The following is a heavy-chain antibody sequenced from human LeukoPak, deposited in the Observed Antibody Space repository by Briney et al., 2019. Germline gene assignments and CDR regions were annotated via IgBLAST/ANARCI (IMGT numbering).Heavy chain of an antibody. V-gene: IGHV3-74*03. D-gene: IGHD2-8*02. Sequence: GGSLRLSCAASGFTFSSYVMYWDRQAPGKGLVWVSRINSDGSSTTYADSVKGRFTISRDNAKNTLHLQMNSLRVEDTAVYYCANYWYPWGPGTLVTVSS. CDR1: GFTFSSYV. CDR3: ANYWYP. J-gene: IGHJ5*02. CDR2: INSDGSST.